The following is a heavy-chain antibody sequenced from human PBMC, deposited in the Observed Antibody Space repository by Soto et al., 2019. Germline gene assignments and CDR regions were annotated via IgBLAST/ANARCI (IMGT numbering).Heavy chain of an antibody. CDR3: TRGRGYGVPFDP. CDR2: ISESGDNT. Sequence: EVHLLESGGGSVQPGGSVRLSCAASGFTFSSYAMTWARQAPGKGLEWVSGISESGDNTYYADSVKGRFSISRDDSKNTLYLQMNSLRVEDTAVYYCTRGRGYGVPFDPWGQGTLVTVSS. CDR1: GFTFSSYA. D-gene: IGHD5-12*01. J-gene: IGHJ5*02. V-gene: IGHV3-23*01.